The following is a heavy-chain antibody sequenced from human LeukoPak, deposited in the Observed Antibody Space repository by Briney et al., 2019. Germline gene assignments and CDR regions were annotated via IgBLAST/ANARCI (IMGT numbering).Heavy chain of an antibody. J-gene: IGHJ4*02. CDR3: ARSDGSGSPSDY. Sequence: KDGESLQISCKGSGSSFTSYWIAWVRQLPGKGLEWMGIIYPGDSDTRYSPSLQGQVTISADKSISTAYLQWSSLKASDTAMYYCARSDGSGSPSDYWGQGTLVTVSS. CDR1: GSSFTSYW. V-gene: IGHV5-51*01. CDR2: IYPGDSDT. D-gene: IGHD3-10*01.